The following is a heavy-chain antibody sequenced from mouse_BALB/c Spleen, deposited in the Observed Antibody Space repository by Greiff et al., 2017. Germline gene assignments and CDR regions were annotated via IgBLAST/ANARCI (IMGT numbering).Heavy chain of an antibody. Sequence: QVQLQQSGPGLVAPSQSLSITCTVSGFSLTDYGVSWIRQPPGKGLEWLGVIWGGGSTYYNSALKSRLSISKDNSKSQVFLKMNSLQTDDTAMYYCAKHARASGYYYAMDYWGQGTSVTVSS. D-gene: IGHD3-1*01. J-gene: IGHJ4*01. CDR2: IWGGGST. V-gene: IGHV2-6-5*01. CDR3: AKHARASGYYYAMDY. CDR1: GFSLTDYG.